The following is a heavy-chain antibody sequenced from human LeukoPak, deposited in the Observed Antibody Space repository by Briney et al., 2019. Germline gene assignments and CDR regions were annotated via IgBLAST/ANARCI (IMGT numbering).Heavy chain of an antibody. CDR3: ARARFYEAYYFDY. D-gene: IGHD3-3*01. CDR1: GFTFSSYG. CDR2: IKQDGSEK. J-gene: IGHJ4*02. Sequence: PGGSLRLSCAASGFTFSSYGMSWVRQAPGKGLEWVANIKQDGSEKYYVDSVKGRFTISRDNAKSSLYLQMNSLRAEDTAVYYCARARFYEAYYFDYWGQGTLVTVSS. V-gene: IGHV3-7*01.